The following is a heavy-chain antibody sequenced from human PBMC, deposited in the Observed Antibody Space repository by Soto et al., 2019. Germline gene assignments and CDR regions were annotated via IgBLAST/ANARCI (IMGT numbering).Heavy chain of an antibody. V-gene: IGHV3-23*01. Sequence: GGSLRLSCAGSGFTFSSYAMSWVRQAPGKGLEWVSTISDSGGSSYYADSVKGRFTISRDNSKNTLYLQMNSLRAEDTALYYWARAIHADCFDSWGQGTLVTVSS. CDR1: GFTFSSYA. D-gene: IGHD3-3*01. CDR3: ARAIHADCFDS. CDR2: ISDSGGSS. J-gene: IGHJ4*02.